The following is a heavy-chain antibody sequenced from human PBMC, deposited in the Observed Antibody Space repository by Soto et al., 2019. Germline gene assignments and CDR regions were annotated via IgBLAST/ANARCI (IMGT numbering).Heavy chain of an antibody. CDR1: CFSFCYFA. V-gene: IGHV3-30*18. CDR3: AKGGRQWLVTSDFNY. J-gene: IGHJ4*02. Sequence: GWSLRLSCSAVCFSFCYFAMHLVRQAPGKGLEWVAVVSHDGRNTHYADSVKGRFTISRDSSKNTVSLEMTSLRAEDTAVYYCAKGGRQWLVTSDFNYWGQGA. CDR2: VSHDGRNT. D-gene: IGHD6-19*01.